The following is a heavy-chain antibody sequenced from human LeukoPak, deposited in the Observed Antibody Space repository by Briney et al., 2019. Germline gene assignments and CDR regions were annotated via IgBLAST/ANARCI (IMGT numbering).Heavy chain of an antibody. CDR3: ARGQPLKVTTGYYYYMDV. J-gene: IGHJ6*03. V-gene: IGHV1-69*13. Sequence: ASVKVSCKASGGTFSSYAISWVRQAPGQGLEWMGGIIPIFGTANYAQKFQGRVTITADESTSTAYMELSSLRSEDTAVYYCARGQPLKVTTGYYYYMDVWGKGTTVTVSS. D-gene: IGHD4-11*01. CDR2: IIPIFGTA. CDR1: GGTFSSYA.